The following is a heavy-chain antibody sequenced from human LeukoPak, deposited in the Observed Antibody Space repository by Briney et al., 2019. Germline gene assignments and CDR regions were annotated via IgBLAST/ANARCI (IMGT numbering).Heavy chain of an antibody. D-gene: IGHD3-16*02. CDR2: FSGSVGST. CDR1: GFTFSSYA. Sequence: PGGSLRLSCAASGFTFSSYAMSWGREAPGKGLEWGSAFSGSVGSTYHADSVKGRFTISRDNSKTTLYLQMNSLRAEDTAVYYCAKGDYVWGSYRPFDYWGQGTLVTVSS. J-gene: IGHJ4*02. CDR3: AKGDYVWGSYRPFDY. V-gene: IGHV3-23*01.